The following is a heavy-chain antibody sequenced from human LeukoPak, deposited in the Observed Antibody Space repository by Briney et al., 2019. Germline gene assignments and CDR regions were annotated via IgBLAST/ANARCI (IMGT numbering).Heavy chain of an antibody. CDR3: AKELGYWQGFDY. D-gene: IGHD3-3*02. V-gene: IGHV3-30*18. CDR2: ISYDGSNK. CDR1: GFTFSSYG. Sequence: GGSLRLSCAASGFTFSSYGMHWVRQAPGKGLEWVAVISYDGSNKYYADSVKGRFTISRDNSKNTLYLQMSSLRTDDTAVYYCAKELGYWQGFDYWGQGTLVTVSS. J-gene: IGHJ4*02.